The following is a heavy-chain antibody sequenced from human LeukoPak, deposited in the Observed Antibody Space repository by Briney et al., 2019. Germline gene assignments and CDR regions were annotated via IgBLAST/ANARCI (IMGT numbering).Heavy chain of an antibody. CDR2: IYYSGST. CDR3: ARFAYCGGHCWYYFDY. J-gene: IGHJ4*02. Sequence: PSETLSLTCTVSGGSLSSSSYYWGWIRQPPGKGLEWIGSIYYSGSTYYNPSLKSRVTISVDTSKNQFSLKLSSVTAADTAVYYCARFAYCGGHCWYYFDYWGQGSLVTVSS. CDR1: GGSLSSSSYY. D-gene: IGHD2-21*02. V-gene: IGHV4-39*07.